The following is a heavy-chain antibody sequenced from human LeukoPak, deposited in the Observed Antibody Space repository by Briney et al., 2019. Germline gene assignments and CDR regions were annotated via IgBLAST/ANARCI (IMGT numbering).Heavy chain of an antibody. Sequence: KPSETLSLTCTVSGGSISSYYWSWIRQPAGKGLEWIGRIYTSGSTNYNPSLKSRVTMSVDTSKNQFSLKLSSVTAADTAVYYCARGHGMYQLLYRAFDIWGQGTMVTVSS. J-gene: IGHJ3*02. CDR3: ARGHGMYQLLYRAFDI. CDR1: GGSISSYY. CDR2: IYTSGST. D-gene: IGHD2-2*02. V-gene: IGHV4-4*07.